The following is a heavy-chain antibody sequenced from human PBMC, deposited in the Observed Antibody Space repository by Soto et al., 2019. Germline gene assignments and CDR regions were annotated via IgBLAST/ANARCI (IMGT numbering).Heavy chain of an antibody. CDR3: ARDDFWSGYLRSSLVY. J-gene: IGHJ4*02. V-gene: IGHV4-34*01. D-gene: IGHD3-3*01. CDR2: INHSGST. Sequence: SETLCLTCAVYGGFFIGYYWSWIRQPPGKGLEWIGEINHSGSTNYNPSLKSRVTISVDTSKNQFSLKLSSVTAADTAVYYCARDDFWSGYLRSSLVYWGQGILVTVS. CDR1: GGFFIGYY.